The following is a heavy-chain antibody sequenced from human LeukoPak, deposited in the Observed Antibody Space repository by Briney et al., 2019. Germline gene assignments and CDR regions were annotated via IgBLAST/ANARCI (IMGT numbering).Heavy chain of an antibody. CDR3: APTKSVQNYYYYGMDV. CDR1: GYTFTGYF. CDR2: INPNSGGT. Sequence: ASVKVSCKSSGYTFTGYFVHWVRQAPGQGLEWMGWINPNSGGTNYAQKFQGRVTMTRDTSISTAYMELSSLRSDDTAVYYCAPTKSVQNYYYYGMDVWGQGTTVTVSS. D-gene: IGHD5-24*01. V-gene: IGHV1-2*02. J-gene: IGHJ6*02.